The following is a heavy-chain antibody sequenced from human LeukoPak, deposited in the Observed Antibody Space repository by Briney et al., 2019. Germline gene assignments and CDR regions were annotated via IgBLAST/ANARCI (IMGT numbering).Heavy chain of an antibody. V-gene: IGHV4-61*02. CDR3: ARDDGAAAGTDY. J-gene: IGHJ4*02. CDR1: GGSISRGSFD. CDR2: VHSSGST. Sequence: PSQTLSLTCSVSGGSISRGSFDWSWIRQPAGKGLEWIGRVHSSGSTNYNPSLKSRVTISVDTSKNQFSLKLSSVTAADTAVYYCARDDGAAAGTDYWGQGTLVTVSS. D-gene: IGHD6-13*01.